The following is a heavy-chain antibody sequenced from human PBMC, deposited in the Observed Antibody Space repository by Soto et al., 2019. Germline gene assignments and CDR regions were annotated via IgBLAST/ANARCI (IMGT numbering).Heavy chain of an antibody. V-gene: IGHV1-2*04. CDR3: ARDRGYASIVFDSMDV. CDR1: GYTFTGYY. Sequence: SVKVSCKASGYTFTGYYMHWVRQAPGQGLEWMGWINPNSGGTNYAQKFQGWGTMTRDTSISTAYMELSRLRSDETDVYYCARDRGYASIVFDSMDVWGQGTTVTVSS. CDR2: INPNSGGT. D-gene: IGHD3-22*01. J-gene: IGHJ6*02.